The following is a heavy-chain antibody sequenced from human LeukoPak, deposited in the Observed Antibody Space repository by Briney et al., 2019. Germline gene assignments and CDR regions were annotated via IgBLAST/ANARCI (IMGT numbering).Heavy chain of an antibody. Sequence: GASVKVSCKASGYTFTVYYMHWLRQAPGQGPEWMGIINPRGGSTDYAQKFQGRVTMTSDTSTSTVYMQLNDLTSEDTAVYFCARVGTAAATADSWGQGTLVTVSS. V-gene: IGHV1-46*01. J-gene: IGHJ4*02. CDR3: ARVGTAAATADS. CDR1: GYTFTVYY. CDR2: INPRGGST. D-gene: IGHD6-25*01.